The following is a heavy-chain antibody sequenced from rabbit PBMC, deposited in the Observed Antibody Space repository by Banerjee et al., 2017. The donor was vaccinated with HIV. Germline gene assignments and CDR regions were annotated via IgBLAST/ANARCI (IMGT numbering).Heavy chain of an antibody. Sequence: QSLEESGGGLVQPEGSLTLTCTASGISFSNSYYMCWVRQAPGKGLEWIGCIYTGSGSTYYASWAKGRFTISKTSSTTVTLQMTSLTAADTATYFCARGGGGNYGYAMTRLDLWGQGTLVTVS. J-gene: IGHJ3*01. CDR2: IYTGSGST. D-gene: IGHD6-1*01. V-gene: IGHV1S40*01. CDR1: GISFSNSYY. CDR3: ARGGGGNYGYAMTRLDL.